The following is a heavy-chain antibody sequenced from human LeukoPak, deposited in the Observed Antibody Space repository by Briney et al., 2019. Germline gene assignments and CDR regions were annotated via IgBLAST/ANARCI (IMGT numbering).Heavy chain of an antibody. CDR1: GFTFSNNA. J-gene: IGHJ6*02. CDR2: ISHDGNNK. Sequence: PGGSLRLSCAASGFTFSNNAMHWVRQAPGKVLEWVALISHDGNNKYYADSVKGRFTISRDNSKNTLYLQMNSLRAEDTAVFYCARSYGYCSSASCYGYSYYGMDVWGQGTTVTVSS. CDR3: ARSYGYCSSASCYGYSYYGMDV. V-gene: IGHV3-30*04. D-gene: IGHD2-2*01.